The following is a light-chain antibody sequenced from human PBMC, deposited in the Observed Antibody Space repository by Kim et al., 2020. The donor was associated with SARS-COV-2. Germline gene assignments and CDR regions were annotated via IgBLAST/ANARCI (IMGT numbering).Light chain of an antibody. CDR1: RGSIASNY. V-gene: IGLV6-57*03. CDR2: EDN. Sequence: GKTVTITCTRSRGSIASNYVQWYQQRPGSAPTTVIYEDNQRPSGVPYRFSGSIDSSSNSASLTISGLKTEDEADYYCQSYDSSNVVFGGGTQLTVL. J-gene: IGLJ2*01. CDR3: QSYDSSNVV.